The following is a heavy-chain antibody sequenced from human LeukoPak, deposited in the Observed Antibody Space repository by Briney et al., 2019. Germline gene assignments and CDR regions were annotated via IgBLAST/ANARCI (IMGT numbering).Heavy chain of an antibody. D-gene: IGHD2-15*01. J-gene: IGHJ5*02. CDR3: ARGYCSGGTCYLVENWLDP. CDR2: INPKSGGT. Sequence: GASVKVSCKASGYTLTAYYIFGVRQAPGQGLEWMGRINPKSGGTDYAQNFQATVTMTRDTSISTAYMELSRLRSDDTAVYYCARGYCSGGTCYLVENWLDPWGQGTLVTVSS. CDR1: GYTLTAYY. V-gene: IGHV1-2*06.